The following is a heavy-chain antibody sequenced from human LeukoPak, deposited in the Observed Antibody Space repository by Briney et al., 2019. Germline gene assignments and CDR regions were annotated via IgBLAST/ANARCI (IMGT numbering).Heavy chain of an antibody. CDR3: ARGRLVSSQPFDY. CDR1: GGPFSGYY. D-gene: IGHD6-6*01. J-gene: IGHJ4*02. Sequence: SETLSLTCAVYGGPFSGYYWSWIRQPPGKGLEWIGEINHSGSTNYNPSLKSRVTISADTSKNQFSLKLSSVTAADTAVYYCARGRLVSSQPFDYWGQGTLVTVSS. CDR2: INHSGST. V-gene: IGHV4-34*01.